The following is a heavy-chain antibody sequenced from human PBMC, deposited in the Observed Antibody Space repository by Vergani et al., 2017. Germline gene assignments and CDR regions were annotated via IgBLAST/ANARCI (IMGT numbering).Heavy chain of an antibody. Sequence: QMQLQESGPGLVKASETLSLTCTVSGYSISSGYHWGWIRQSPGKGLEWIGSVFHSGSSFFNPSLRSRLTISVDKSNNQISLKLTSVTAADTALYYCARRSLYEFYVDYWGQGILVLVSS. D-gene: IGHD5/OR15-5a*01. V-gene: IGHV4-38-2*02. CDR3: ARRSLYEFYVDY. CDR2: VFHSGSS. J-gene: IGHJ4*02. CDR1: GYSISSGYH.